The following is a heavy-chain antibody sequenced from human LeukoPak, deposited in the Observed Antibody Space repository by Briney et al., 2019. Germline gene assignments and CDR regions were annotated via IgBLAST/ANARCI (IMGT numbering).Heavy chain of an antibody. D-gene: IGHD6-25*01. Sequence: ASVKVSCMASGYTLTTYGISWGPHAPGQGLEWMGWISTYSGITNYAQTLQGRVTMTTDTTTRTAYMELRSLRFDDTAVYYCARDLGHSSGTIDYWGEGTLVTVSS. V-gene: IGHV1-18*01. CDR2: ISTYSGIT. CDR3: ARDLGHSSGTIDY. J-gene: IGHJ4*02. CDR1: GYTLTTYG.